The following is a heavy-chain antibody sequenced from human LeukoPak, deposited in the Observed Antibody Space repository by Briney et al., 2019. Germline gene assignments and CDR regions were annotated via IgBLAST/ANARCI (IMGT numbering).Heavy chain of an antibody. D-gene: IGHD6-13*01. V-gene: IGHV4-59*12. J-gene: IGHJ4*02. CDR2: IYYSGST. CDR1: GGSISSYY. Sequence: SETLSLTCTVSGGSISSYYWSWIRQPPGKGLEWIGYIYYSGSTNYNPSLKSRVTISVDTSKNQFSLKLSSVTAADTAVYYCARGRIAAAGTRALPYYWGQGTLVTVSS. CDR3: ARGRIAAAGTRALPYY.